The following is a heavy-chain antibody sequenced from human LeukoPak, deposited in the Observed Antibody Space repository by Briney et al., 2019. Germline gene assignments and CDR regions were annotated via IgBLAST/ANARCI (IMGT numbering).Heavy chain of an antibody. V-gene: IGHV1-8*01. CDR1: GYTFTSYD. CDR3: ARNGRVRRVVKDLFEY. Sequence: ASVKVSCKASGYTFTSYDINWVRQATGQGLEWMGWMNPNSGNTGYAQKFQGRVTMTRNTSISTAYMDLRNLRTDDTAMYYCARNGRVRRVVKDLFEYWGQGTLVAVSS. CDR2: MNPNSGNT. J-gene: IGHJ4*02. D-gene: IGHD3-10*01.